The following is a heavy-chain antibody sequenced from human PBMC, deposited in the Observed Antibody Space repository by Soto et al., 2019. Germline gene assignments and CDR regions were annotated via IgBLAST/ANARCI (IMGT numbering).Heavy chain of an antibody. CDR1: GFTFSSYA. CDR3: ARALVKGYCSSTSCYIAY. V-gene: IGHV3-30-3*01. D-gene: IGHD2-2*02. Sequence: GGSLRLSCAASGFTFSSYAMHWVRQAPGKGLEWVAVISYDGSNKYYADSVKGRFTISRDNSKNTLYLQMNSLRAEDTAVYYCARALVKGYCSSTSCYIAYWGQGTLVTVSS. J-gene: IGHJ4*02. CDR2: ISYDGSNK.